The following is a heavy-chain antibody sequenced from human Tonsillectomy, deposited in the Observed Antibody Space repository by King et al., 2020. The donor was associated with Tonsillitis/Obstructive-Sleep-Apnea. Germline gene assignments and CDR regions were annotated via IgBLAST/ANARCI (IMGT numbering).Heavy chain of an antibody. J-gene: IGHJ4*02. CDR1: GFTFSSYW. CDR3: ARDRNYGDYPDY. D-gene: IGHD4-17*01. CDR2: INSDGSST. Sequence: VQLVESGGGLVQPGGSLRLSCAASGFTFSSYWMHWVRQAPGKGLVCVSRINSDGSSTSYAASVKGRFTISRDNAKNTLYLQMNSLRAEDTAVYYCARDRNYGDYPDYWGQGTLVTVSS. V-gene: IGHV3-74*01.